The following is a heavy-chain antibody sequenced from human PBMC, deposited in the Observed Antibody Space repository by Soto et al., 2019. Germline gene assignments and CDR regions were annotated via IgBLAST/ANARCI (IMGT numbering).Heavy chain of an antibody. V-gene: IGHV4-4*07. D-gene: IGHD2-15*01. J-gene: IGHJ4*02. CDR3: ARSPEHYQERGGVLDN. CDR2: IYTSGST. CDR1: GGSFSGYY. Sequence: SETLSLTCTVYGGSFSGYYWSWIRQPAGKGLEWIGRIYTSGSTNYNPSLKSRVTMSVDTSKNQFSLKLSSVTAADTAVYYCARSPEHYQERGGVLDNWGQGTLVTVSS.